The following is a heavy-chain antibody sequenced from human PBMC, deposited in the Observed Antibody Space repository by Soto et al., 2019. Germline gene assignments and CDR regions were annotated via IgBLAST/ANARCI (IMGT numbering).Heavy chain of an antibody. CDR3: AREVWYTGYSYDLYYFDY. J-gene: IGHJ4*02. Sequence: SETLSLTCTVSGGSISSYYWSWIRQPPGKGLEWIGYIYYSGSTNYNPSLKSRVTISVDTSKNQFSLKLSSVTAADTAVYYCAREVWYTGYSYDLYYFDYWGQGTLVTVSS. V-gene: IGHV4-59*01. CDR2: IYYSGST. D-gene: IGHD5-18*01. CDR1: GGSISSYY.